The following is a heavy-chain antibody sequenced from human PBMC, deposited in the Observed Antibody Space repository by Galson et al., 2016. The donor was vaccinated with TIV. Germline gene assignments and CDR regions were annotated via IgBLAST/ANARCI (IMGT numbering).Heavy chain of an antibody. V-gene: IGHV3-9*01. D-gene: IGHD4-17*01. CDR2: ISSDSPAQ. Sequence: SLRLSCAASGFSLDDYAMRWVRHSPGKGLEWVASISSDSPAQTYADSVKGRFTISRDNSKKSLYLEVSSLRPEDAALYYCTKGEANYTAPVTYAQYFQHWGHGTLVTVSS. J-gene: IGHJ1*01. CDR3: TKGEANYTAPVTYAQYFQH. CDR1: GFSLDDYA.